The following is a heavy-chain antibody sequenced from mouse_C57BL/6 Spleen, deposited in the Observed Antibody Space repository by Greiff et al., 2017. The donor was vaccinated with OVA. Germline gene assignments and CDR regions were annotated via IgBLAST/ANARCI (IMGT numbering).Heavy chain of an antibody. Sequence: QVQLQQSGPELVKPGASVKISCKASGYTFTDYYINWVKQRPGQGLVWIGWIYPGSGNTKYNEKFKGKATLTVDTSSSTAYMQLSSLTSEDSAVYFCARKGLQTAQAYFDYWGQGTTLTVSS. CDR1: GYTFTDYY. V-gene: IGHV1-84*01. D-gene: IGHD3-2*02. CDR3: ARKGLQTAQAYFDY. J-gene: IGHJ2*01. CDR2: IYPGSGNT.